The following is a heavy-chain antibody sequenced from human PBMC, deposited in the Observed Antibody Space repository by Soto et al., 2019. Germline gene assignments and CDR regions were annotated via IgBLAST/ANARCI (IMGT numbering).Heavy chain of an antibody. D-gene: IGHD3-22*01. V-gene: IGHV1-24*01. Sequence: ASVKVSCKVSGYTLTELSMHWVRQAPGKGLEWMGGFDPEDGETIYAQKFQGRVTMTEDTSTDTAYMELSSLRSEDTAVYYCAREDDSGLHYYDSSGYHAFDIWGQGTMVTVSS. CDR3: AREDDSGLHYYDSSGYHAFDI. CDR2: FDPEDGET. J-gene: IGHJ3*02. CDR1: GYTLTELS.